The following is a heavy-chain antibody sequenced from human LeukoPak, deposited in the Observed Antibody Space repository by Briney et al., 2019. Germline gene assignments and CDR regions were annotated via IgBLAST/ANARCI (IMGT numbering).Heavy chain of an antibody. D-gene: IGHD4-23*01. CDR3: ARATVVTPEAFDI. CDR2: IYSGGST. J-gene: IGHJ3*02. CDR1: GFTVSINY. V-gene: IGHV3-53*01. Sequence: GGSLRLSCAASGFTVSINYMSGVRQAPGKGLEWVSVIYSGGSTYYADSVKGRFTISRDNSKTTLYLQMNSLRAEDTAVYYCARATVVTPEAFDIWGQGTMVTASS.